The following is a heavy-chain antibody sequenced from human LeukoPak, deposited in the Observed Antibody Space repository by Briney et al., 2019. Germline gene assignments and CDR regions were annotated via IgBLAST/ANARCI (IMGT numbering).Heavy chain of an antibody. CDR3: ARDLGDFSGWYPLFDY. Sequence: GSLRLSCAASGSTFNRYVMTWVRQAPGKGVEWVSGSSGSGGATYYADSVRGRFTISRDNSKNTLYLQMNSLRAEDTAVYYCARDLGDFSGWYPLFDYWGQGTLVTVSS. CDR2: SSGSGGAT. J-gene: IGHJ4*02. CDR1: GSTFNRYV. D-gene: IGHD6-19*01. V-gene: IGHV3-23*01.